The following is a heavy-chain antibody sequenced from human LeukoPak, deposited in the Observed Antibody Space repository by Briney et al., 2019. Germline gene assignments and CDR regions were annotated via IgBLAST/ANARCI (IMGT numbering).Heavy chain of an antibody. CDR2: ISSNGGST. D-gene: IGHD3-22*01. CDR3: ARARRPYYYDSSGYYVLDY. V-gene: IGHV3-64*01. J-gene: IGHJ4*02. CDR1: GFTFSSYA. Sequence: GGSLRLSCAASGFTFSSYAMHWVRQAPGKGLEYVSAISSNGGSTYYANSVKGRFTISRDNSKNTLYLQMGSLRTEDMAVYYCARARRPYYYDSSGYYVLDYWGQGTLVTVSS.